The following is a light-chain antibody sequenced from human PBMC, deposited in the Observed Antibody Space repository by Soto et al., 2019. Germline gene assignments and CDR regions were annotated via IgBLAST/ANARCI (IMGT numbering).Light chain of an antibody. J-gene: IGLJ3*02. Sequence: VMTQEPSFSVSPGRTVTLTCGLSSGSVSTSYYPSWYQQTPGQAPRTLIYNTNTRSSGVPDRFSGSILGNKAALTITGAQADDESDYYCVLYMGSGISVFGGGTKLTVL. CDR3: VLYMGSGISV. CDR1: SGSVSTSYY. CDR2: NTN. V-gene: IGLV8-61*01.